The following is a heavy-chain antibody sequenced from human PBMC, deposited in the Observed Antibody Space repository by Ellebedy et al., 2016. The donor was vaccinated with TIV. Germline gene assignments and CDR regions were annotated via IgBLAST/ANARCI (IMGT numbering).Heavy chain of an antibody. D-gene: IGHD6-13*01. Sequence: MPGGSLRLSCTVSGGSISSYYWNWIRQPPGKGLEWIGYFYYSGSTNYNPSLKSRVTISVDTSKNQFSLKLSSVTAADTAVYYCARGMEESPYSSRWYYFDYWGQGTLVTVSS. CDR1: GGSISSYY. CDR2: FYYSGST. J-gene: IGHJ4*02. V-gene: IGHV4-59*01. CDR3: ARGMEESPYSSRWYYFDY.